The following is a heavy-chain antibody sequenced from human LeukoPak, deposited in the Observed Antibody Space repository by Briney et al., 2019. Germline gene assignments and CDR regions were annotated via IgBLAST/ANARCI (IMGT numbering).Heavy chain of an antibody. CDR2: IIPIFGTA. CDR1: GGTFSIYA. V-gene: IGHV1-69*13. CDR3: ARGGPHSGWPENWFDP. J-gene: IGHJ5*02. Sequence: SVKVSCKASGGTFSIYAISWVRQAPGQGLEWMGGIIPIFGTANYAQKFQGRVTITADESTSTAYMELSSLRSEDTAVYYCARGGPHSGWPENWFDPWGQGTLVTVSS. D-gene: IGHD6-19*01.